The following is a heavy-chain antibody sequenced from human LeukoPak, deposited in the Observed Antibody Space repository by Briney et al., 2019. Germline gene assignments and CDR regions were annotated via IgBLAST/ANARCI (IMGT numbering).Heavy chain of an antibody. J-gene: IGHJ4*02. CDR2: FDPEDGET. D-gene: IGHD1-26*01. V-gene: IGHV1-24*01. CDR3: ATWSSQRSGSYYGFDY. Sequence: ASVKVSCKVSGYTLTELSMHWVRQAPGEGLEWMGGFDPEDGETVYAQKFQGRVTMTEDTSTDTAYMELSSLRSEDTAVYYCATWSSQRSGSYYGFDYWGQGTLVTVSS. CDR1: GYTLTELS.